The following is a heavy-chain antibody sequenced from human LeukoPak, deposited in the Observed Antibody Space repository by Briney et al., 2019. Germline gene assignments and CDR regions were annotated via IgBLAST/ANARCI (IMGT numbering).Heavy chain of an antibody. CDR2: IYSGGST. D-gene: IGHD1-7*01. V-gene: IGHV3-53*05. CDR1: GSTVSSNY. J-gene: IGHJ4*02. CDR3: AKDWNYELDY. Sequence: PGGSLRLSCATSGSTVSSNYMSWVRQAPGKGLEWVSVIYSGGSTYYADSVKGRFTISRDNSKNTLYLQMNSLRAEDTALYYCAKDWNYELDYWGQGTLVTVSS.